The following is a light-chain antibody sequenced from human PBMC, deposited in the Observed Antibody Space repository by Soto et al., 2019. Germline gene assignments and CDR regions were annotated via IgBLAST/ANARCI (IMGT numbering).Light chain of an antibody. CDR1: QTVSSY. V-gene: IGKV3-15*01. CDR3: QQYNNWTLT. J-gene: IGKJ4*01. CDR2: GAS. Sequence: EIVLTQSPPTLSLSPGERATLSCRASQTVSSYLGWSQHKPGQAPRLLIYGASTRATGIPARFSGSGSGTEFTLTISSLKSEEFEVYYCQQYNNWTLTFGGGTKVDIK.